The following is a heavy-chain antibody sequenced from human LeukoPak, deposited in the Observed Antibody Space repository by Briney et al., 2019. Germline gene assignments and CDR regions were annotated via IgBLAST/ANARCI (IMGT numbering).Heavy chain of an antibody. CDR3: ARDLGWFGELSLWFDP. CDR2: ISYDGSNK. Sequence: PGGSLRLSCAASGFTFSNYVIHWVRQAPGKGLEWVAVISYDGSNKYYADSVKGRFTISRDNSKNTLYLQMNSLRAEDTAVYYCARDLGWFGELSLWFDPWGQGTLVTVSS. J-gene: IGHJ5*02. D-gene: IGHD3-10*01. CDR1: GFTFSNYV. V-gene: IGHV3-30-3*01.